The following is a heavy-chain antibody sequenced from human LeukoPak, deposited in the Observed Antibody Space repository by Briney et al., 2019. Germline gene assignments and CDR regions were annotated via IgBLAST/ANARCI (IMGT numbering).Heavy chain of an antibody. CDR3: ARGRWYLDN. J-gene: IGHJ4*02. CDR2: IKQDGNEK. V-gene: IGHV3-7*03. Sequence: PGGSLRLSCAASGFTFNTYQMTWVRQAPGKGLVWVASIKQDGNEKNYVDSVKGRFTISRDNAKNSLYLQMSSLRAEDTAIYYCARGRWYLDNWGQGTLVTVSS. CDR1: GFTFNTYQ. D-gene: IGHD4-23*01.